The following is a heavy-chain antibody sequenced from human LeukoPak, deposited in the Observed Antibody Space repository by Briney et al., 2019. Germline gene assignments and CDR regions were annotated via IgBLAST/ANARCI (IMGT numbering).Heavy chain of an antibody. Sequence: SETLSLTCTVSGGSISTFYWSWIRQPPGKGLEWIGYIYYTGNTNYNPSLKSRVTISLDTSNNQFSLKLSSVTAADAAVYYCARVQSADYDRAFDIWGQGTMVTVSS. CDR1: GGSISTFY. CDR3: ARVQSADYDRAFDI. CDR2: IYYTGNT. V-gene: IGHV4-59*01. D-gene: IGHD3-10*02. J-gene: IGHJ3*02.